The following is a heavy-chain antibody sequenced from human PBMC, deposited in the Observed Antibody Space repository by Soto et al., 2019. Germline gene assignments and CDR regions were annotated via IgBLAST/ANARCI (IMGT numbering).Heavy chain of an antibody. Sequence: QVQLVQSGAEVKKPGASVKVSCKASGYTFTSXXXSWVRQATGQGLEWMGWMNPNSGNTGFAQKXXXXXXXXXXXXXXXXXXXXXXXXXXXXXXXXXXXXXXXXXMDVWGQGTTVTVSS. J-gene: IGHJ6*02. CDR1: GYTFTSXX. V-gene: IGHV1-8*01. CDR2: MNPNSGNT. CDR3: XXXXXXXXMDV.